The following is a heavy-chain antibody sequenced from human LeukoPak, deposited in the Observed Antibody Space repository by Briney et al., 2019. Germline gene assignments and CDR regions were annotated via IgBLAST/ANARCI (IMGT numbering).Heavy chain of an antibody. Sequence: ASAKVSCKASGYTFTGYYMHWVRQAPGQGLEWMGRINPNSGGTNYAQKFQGRVTMTRDTSISTAYMELSRLRSDDTAVYYCARTIVGATRHDYWGQGTLVTVSS. CDR1: GYTFTGYY. CDR3: ARTIVGATRHDY. V-gene: IGHV1-2*06. D-gene: IGHD1-26*01. CDR2: INPNSGGT. J-gene: IGHJ4*02.